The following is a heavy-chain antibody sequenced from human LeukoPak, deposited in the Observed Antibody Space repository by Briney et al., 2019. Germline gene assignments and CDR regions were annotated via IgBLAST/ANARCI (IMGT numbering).Heavy chain of an antibody. Sequence: GGSLRLSCGASGFTFSSYWMSWVRQAPGKGLEWVANIKEDGSEKYYVDSVKGRFTISRDNAKNSLYLQMNNLRVEDTAVYFCARGQRLGSWGQGTLVIVSS. CDR2: IKEDGSEK. D-gene: IGHD3-9*01. V-gene: IGHV3-7*01. CDR1: GFTFSSYW. CDR3: ARGQRLGS. J-gene: IGHJ4*02.